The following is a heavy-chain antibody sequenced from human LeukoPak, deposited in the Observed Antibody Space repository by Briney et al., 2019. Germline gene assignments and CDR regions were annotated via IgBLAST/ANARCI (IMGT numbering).Heavy chain of an antibody. D-gene: IGHD2-2*01. CDR3: ARETRRYCSSTSCYYFDY. CDR1: GFTFSDYY. J-gene: IGHJ4*02. Sequence: GGSLRLSCAASGFTFSDYYMSWIRQAPGKGLEWVSYISSSGSTIYYADSVKGRFTISRDNAKNSLYLQMNSLRAEDTAVYYCARETRRYCSSTSCYYFDYWGQGTLVTVSS. V-gene: IGHV3-11*04. CDR2: ISSSGSTI.